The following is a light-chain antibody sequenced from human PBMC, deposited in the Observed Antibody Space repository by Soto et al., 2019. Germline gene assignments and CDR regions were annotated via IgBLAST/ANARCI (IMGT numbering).Light chain of an antibody. CDR2: EVT. V-gene: IGLV2-8*01. J-gene: IGLJ2*01. CDR3: NSYAGYNKAV. Sequence: QSALTQPPSASGSPGQSVTISCIGTSSDVGAYNFVSWYQQHPGKAPKLIIYEVTKRPSGVPDRFSGSKSGNTASLTVSGLQPEDEADYYCNSYAGYNKAVFGGGTKLTVL. CDR1: SSDVGAYNF.